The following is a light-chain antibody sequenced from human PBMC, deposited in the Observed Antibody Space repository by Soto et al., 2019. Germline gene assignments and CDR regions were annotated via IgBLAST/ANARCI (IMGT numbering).Light chain of an antibody. CDR3: QQYSQWPQT. J-gene: IGKJ1*01. Sequence: DIVMTQSPATLSVSPGERATLSFRASQNVGRGLAWYQQKPGQAPRLLIYDASAMATDIPVRFSGSGSGTEFTLTISSLQSEDFAIYYCQQYSQWPQTFGQGTKVEIK. V-gene: IGKV3-15*01. CDR2: DAS. CDR1: QNVGRG.